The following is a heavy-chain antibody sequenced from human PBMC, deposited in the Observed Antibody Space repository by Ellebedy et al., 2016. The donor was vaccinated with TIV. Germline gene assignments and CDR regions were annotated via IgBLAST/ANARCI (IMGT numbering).Heavy chain of an antibody. V-gene: IGHV1-18*01. CDR3: ARSGVTIVISGVVITGNWFDP. D-gene: IGHD3/OR15-3a*01. CDR1: GYTFTSYG. Sequence: ASVKVSCKASGYTFTSYGISWVRQVPGQGLEWMGWISGYNGNTIYARNLQGRVTMTTDSSTSTAYMELRSLRSDDTAVYYCARSGVTIVISGVVITGNWFDPWGQGTLVTVSS. J-gene: IGHJ5*02. CDR2: ISGYNGNT.